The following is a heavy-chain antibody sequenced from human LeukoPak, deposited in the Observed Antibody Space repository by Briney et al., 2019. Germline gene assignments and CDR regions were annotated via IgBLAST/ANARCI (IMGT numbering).Heavy chain of an antibody. CDR2: INPNSGGT. V-gene: IGHV1-2*06. D-gene: IGHD6-13*01. Sequence: GASVKASCKASGYTFTGYYMHWVRQAPGQGLEWMGRINPNSGGTNYAQKFQGRVTMTRDTSISTAYMELSRLRSDDTAVYYCARALYSSSNWFDPWGQGTLVTVSS. J-gene: IGHJ5*02. CDR1: GYTFTGYY. CDR3: ARALYSSSNWFDP.